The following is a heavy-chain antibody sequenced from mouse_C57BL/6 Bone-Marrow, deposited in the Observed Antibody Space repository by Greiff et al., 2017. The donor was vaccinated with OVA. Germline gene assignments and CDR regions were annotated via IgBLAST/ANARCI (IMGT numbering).Heavy chain of an antibody. D-gene: IGHD2-2*01. CDR1: GYTFPSYW. J-gene: IGHJ2*01. Sequence: VQLPQSGAELVKPGASVKMSCQASGYTFPSYWLTWVKQRPGQGLEWIGDIYPGSGSTNYNEKFKSKATLTVDPSSSTAYMQLSSLTSEDSAVYYCARGEVTNYFDYWGQGTTLTVSS. V-gene: IGHV1-55*01. CDR3: ARGEVTNYFDY. CDR2: IYPGSGST.